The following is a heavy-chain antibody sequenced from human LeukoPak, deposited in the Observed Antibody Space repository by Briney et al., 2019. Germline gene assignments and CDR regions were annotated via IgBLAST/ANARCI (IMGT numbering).Heavy chain of an antibody. D-gene: IGHD5-12*01. Sequence: SETLSLTCTVSGGSISSSSYYWGWIRQPPGKGLEWIGSIYYSGSTNYNPSLKSRVTISIDTSRNQFSLRLSSVTAADTAVYYCAEHLVATTPFFDYWGQGILVTVSS. J-gene: IGHJ4*02. CDR3: AEHLVATTPFFDY. V-gene: IGHV4-39*07. CDR2: IYYSGST. CDR1: GGSISSSSYY.